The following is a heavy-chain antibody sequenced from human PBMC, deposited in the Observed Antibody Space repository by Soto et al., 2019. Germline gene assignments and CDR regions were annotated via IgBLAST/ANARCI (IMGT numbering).Heavy chain of an antibody. CDR3: VRVRGGGSYHFDY. D-gene: IGHD1-26*01. Sequence: EVQLVESGGGLVRPGGSLRLSCAASGFSFSDYYMDWVRQAPGKGLEWVGRVRKKANSYTTEYAASVKGRFTISRDDSTDSLYLQMNSLQTDDTAVYYCVRVRGGGSYHFDYWGQGTLVTVSS. J-gene: IGHJ4*02. CDR2: VRKKANSYTT. CDR1: GFSFSDYY. V-gene: IGHV3-72*01.